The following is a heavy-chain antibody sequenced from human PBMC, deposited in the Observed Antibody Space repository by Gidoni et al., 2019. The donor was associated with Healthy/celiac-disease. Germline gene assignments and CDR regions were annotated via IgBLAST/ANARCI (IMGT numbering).Heavy chain of an antibody. CDR2: INHSGST. V-gene: IGHV4-34*01. Sequence: QVQLQQWGAGLLKPSETLSLTCAVYGGSFSGYYWSWIRQPPGKGLEWIGEINHSGSTNYNPSLKSRVTISVDTSKNQFSLKLSSVTAADTAVYYCAVRGPATLTGYPHGDYWGQGTLVTVSS. CDR3: AVRGPATLTGYPHGDY. J-gene: IGHJ4*02. D-gene: IGHD3-9*01. CDR1: GGSFSGYY.